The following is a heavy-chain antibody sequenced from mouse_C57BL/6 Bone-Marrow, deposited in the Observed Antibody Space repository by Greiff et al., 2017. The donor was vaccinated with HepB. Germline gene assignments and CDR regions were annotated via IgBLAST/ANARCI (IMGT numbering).Heavy chain of an antibody. V-gene: IGHV1-54*01. Sequence: QVQLQQSGAELVRPGTSVKVSCKASGYAFTNYLIEWVKQRPGQGLEWIGVINPGSGGTNYNEKFKGKATLTVDKSSSTAYMQLSSLTSEDSAVYYCAIYGSSGDYAMDYWGQGTSVAVSS. CDR2: INPGSGGT. D-gene: IGHD1-1*01. CDR3: AIYGSSGDYAMDY. CDR1: GYAFTNYL. J-gene: IGHJ4*01.